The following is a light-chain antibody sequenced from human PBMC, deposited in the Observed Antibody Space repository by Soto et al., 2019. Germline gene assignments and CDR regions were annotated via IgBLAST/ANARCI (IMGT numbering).Light chain of an antibody. CDR3: SSYASSGTLV. Sequence: QSVLTQPASVSGSPGQSITISCSGTSSDVGGHNSVSWYQQHPGKAPKLMIFDVSIRPSGISNRFSGSKSGNTASLTISGLQAEDEANYYCSSYASSGTLVFGGGTKLTVL. CDR2: DVS. V-gene: IGLV2-14*01. CDR1: SSDVGGHNS. J-gene: IGLJ2*01.